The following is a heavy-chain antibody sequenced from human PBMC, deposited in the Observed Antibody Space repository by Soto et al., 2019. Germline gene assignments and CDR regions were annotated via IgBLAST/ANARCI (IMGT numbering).Heavy chain of an antibody. D-gene: IGHD3-9*01. J-gene: IGHJ5*02. CDR2: IYYSGST. CDR1: GGSISSGDYY. Sequence: PSETLSLTCTVSGGSISSGDYYWSWIRQPPGKGLEWIGYIYYSGSTYYNPSLKSRVTISVDTSKNQFSLKLSSVTAADTAVYYCARSLRYFDWLFSYNWFDPRGQGTLVTVSS. CDR3: ARSLRYFDWLFSYNWFDP. V-gene: IGHV4-30-4*01.